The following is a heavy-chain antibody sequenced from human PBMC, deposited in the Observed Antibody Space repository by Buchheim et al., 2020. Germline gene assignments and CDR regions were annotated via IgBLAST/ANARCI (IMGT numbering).Heavy chain of an antibody. Sequence: GQLVESGGGLVQPGGSLRLSCAASGFTVSSNYMSWVRQAPGKGLEWVSVIYSGGSTYYADSVKGRFTISRDNSKNTLYLQMNSLRAEDTAVYYCARSPPRTIFGVVIYYFDYWGQGTL. V-gene: IGHV3-66*01. CDR2: IYSGGST. CDR1: GFTVSSNY. CDR3: ARSPPRTIFGVVIYYFDY. D-gene: IGHD3-3*01. J-gene: IGHJ4*02.